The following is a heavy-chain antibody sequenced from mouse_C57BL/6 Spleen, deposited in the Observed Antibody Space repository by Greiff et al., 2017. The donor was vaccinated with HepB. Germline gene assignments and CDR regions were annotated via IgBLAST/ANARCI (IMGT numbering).Heavy chain of an antibody. Sequence: QVQLKESGPGLVQPSQSLSITCTVSGFSLTSYGVHWVRQSPGKGLEWLGVIWSGGSTTYNAAFISRLSISKDNSKSQVFFKMNSLQADDTAIYYCARREDSGNAMDYWGQGTSVTVSS. D-gene: IGHD3-1*01. CDR3: ARREDSGNAMDY. CDR2: IWSGGST. CDR1: GFSLTSYG. J-gene: IGHJ4*01. V-gene: IGHV2-2*01.